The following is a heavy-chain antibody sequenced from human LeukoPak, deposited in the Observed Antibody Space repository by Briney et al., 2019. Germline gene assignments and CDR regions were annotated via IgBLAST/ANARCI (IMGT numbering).Heavy chain of an antibody. CDR3: ARVPPWYFDL. J-gene: IGHJ2*01. V-gene: IGHV4-39*07. CDR2: IYYSGST. CDR1: GGSISSSSYY. Sequence: SETLSLTCTVSGGSISSSSYYWGWIRQPPGKGLEWIGSIYYSGSTYYNPSLKSRVTISVDTSKNQFSPKLSSVTAADTAVYYCARVPPWYFDLWGRGTLVTVSS.